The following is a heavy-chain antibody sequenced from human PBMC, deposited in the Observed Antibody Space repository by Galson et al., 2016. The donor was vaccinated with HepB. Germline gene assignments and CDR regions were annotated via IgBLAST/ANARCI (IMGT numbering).Heavy chain of an antibody. V-gene: IGHV3-74*01. J-gene: IGHJ6*02. D-gene: IGHD4-17*01. CDR3: VRGDYGDDRVYYYYYGMDV. CDR2: INSDGTSA. Sequence: SLRLSCAASGFTFTRYWMHWVRQAPGKGLVWVSRINSDGTSASYADSMKGRFTISRDNAKNTLYLQMNSLRAEDTAVYYCVRGDYGDDRVYYYYYGMDVWGQGTTVTVSS. CDR1: GFTFTRYW.